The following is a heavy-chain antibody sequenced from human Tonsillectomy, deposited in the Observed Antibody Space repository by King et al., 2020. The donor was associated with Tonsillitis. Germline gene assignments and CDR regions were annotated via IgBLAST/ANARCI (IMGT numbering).Heavy chain of an antibody. V-gene: IGHV3-64*01. CDR2: INSNGGST. J-gene: IGHJ5*01. CDR1: GFTFGPYT. D-gene: IGHD3-10*01. CDR3: ARGSGSWPNWFDS. Sequence: QLVQSGGGLVQPGGSLRLSCAASGFTFGPYTMHWVRQTPGRGLEHLSAINSNGGSTYSANSVKGRFTISRDNTKDTLYLQMGSLRPGDTAVYYWARGSGSWPNWFDSWGQGTLVTVSS.